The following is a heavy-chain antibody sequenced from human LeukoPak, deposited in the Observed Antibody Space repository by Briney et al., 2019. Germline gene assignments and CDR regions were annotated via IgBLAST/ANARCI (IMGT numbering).Heavy chain of an antibody. J-gene: IGHJ4*02. CDR3: ARNWPASSGSYMGD. D-gene: IGHD3-10*01. CDR1: GFTFSSYA. CDR2: ISGSGGST. Sequence: GGSLRLSCAASGFTFSSYAMSWVRQAPGKGLEWASAISGSGGSTYYADSVKGRFTTSRDNPKNTLYLQMNSLRAEDTAVYYCARNWPASSGSYMGDWGQGTLVTVSS. V-gene: IGHV3-23*01.